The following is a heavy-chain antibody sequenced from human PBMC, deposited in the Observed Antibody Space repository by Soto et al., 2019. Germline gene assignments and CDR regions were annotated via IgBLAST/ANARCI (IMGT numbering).Heavy chain of an antibody. Sequence: PSETLSLTCSVSCGTISGYYWTWIRQPAGKGLEWIGRIYSSGNTKYNPSLQSRVTISVDTSKNQFSLKLSSVTAADTAVYYCARHSYGSGSYYNWYYFDYWGQGTLVTVS. J-gene: IGHJ4*02. CDR2: IYSSGNT. CDR1: CGTISGYY. D-gene: IGHD3-10*01. V-gene: IGHV4-4*07. CDR3: ARHSYGSGSYYNWYYFDY.